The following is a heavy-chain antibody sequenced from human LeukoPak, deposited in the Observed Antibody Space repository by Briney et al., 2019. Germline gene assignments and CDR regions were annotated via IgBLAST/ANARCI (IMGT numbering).Heavy chain of an antibody. CDR3: ARGSYCSSPTCREFYYYYYGMNV. V-gene: IGHV4-34*01. CDR1: GGSFSGYY. CDR2: INHSGST. D-gene: IGHD2-2*01. J-gene: IGHJ6*02. Sequence: SETLSLTCAVYGGSFSGYYWSWIRQPPGKGLEWIGEINHSGSTNYNPSLKSRVTISVDTSKNQFSLKLSSVTAADTAVYYCARGSYCSSPTCREFYYYYYGMNVWGQGTTVTVSS.